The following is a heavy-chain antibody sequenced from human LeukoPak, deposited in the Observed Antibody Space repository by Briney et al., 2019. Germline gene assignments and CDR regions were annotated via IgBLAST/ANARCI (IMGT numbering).Heavy chain of an antibody. CDR1: GGTFSSYA. V-gene: IGHV1-69*13. Sequence: SVNVSCKASGGTFSSYAISWVRQAPGQGLEWMGGIIPIFGTANYAQKFQGRVTITADESTGTAYMELSSLRSEDTAVYYCARAGQWLSGTIDYWGQGTLVTVSS. J-gene: IGHJ4*02. CDR3: ARAGQWLSGTIDY. D-gene: IGHD6-19*01. CDR2: IIPIFGTA.